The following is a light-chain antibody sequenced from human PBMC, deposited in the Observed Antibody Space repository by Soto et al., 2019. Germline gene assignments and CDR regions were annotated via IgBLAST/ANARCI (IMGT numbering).Light chain of an antibody. J-gene: IGKJ4*01. CDR2: AAS. Sequence: DTQMTQSPSSLSASVVDRVTIICRASQFMSTYLNWYQLKPGRAPKLLIYAASSVQSGVPSRFIGSGSGTDFTLTITNLHPEDSATDSCQQSYSVPLPFGGGPKVEI. V-gene: IGKV1-39*01. CDR3: QQSYSVPLP. CDR1: QFMSTY.